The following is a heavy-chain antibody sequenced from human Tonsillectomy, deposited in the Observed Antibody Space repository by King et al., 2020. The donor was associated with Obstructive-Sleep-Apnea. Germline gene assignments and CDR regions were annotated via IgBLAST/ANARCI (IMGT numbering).Heavy chain of an antibody. J-gene: IGHJ4*02. Sequence: VQLVESGAEVKKPGASVKVSCKASGYTLTNDDINWVRQATVKGLEWVGWMRATSSNTCYAEKFQGRVTMTMDTSINTSYMELSSLTSEDTAVYYCARGASSSGWYHWGQGTLVTVSS. D-gene: IGHD6-19*01. CDR1: GYTLTNDD. CDR3: ARGASSSGWYH. V-gene: IGHV1-8*01. CDR2: MRATSSNT.